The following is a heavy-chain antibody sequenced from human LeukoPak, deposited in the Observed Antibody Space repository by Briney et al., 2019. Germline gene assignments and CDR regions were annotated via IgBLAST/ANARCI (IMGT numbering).Heavy chain of an antibody. CDR1: GGTFSSYA. D-gene: IGHD3-22*01. CDR2: IIPILGIA. J-gene: IGHJ4*02. V-gene: IGHV1-69*10. CDR3: ARGEEPYYDSSGYPYYFDY. Sequence: GASVKVSCKASGGTFSSYAISWVRQAPGQGLEWMGGIIPILGIANYAQKFQGRVTITADKSTSTAYMELSSLRSEDTAVYYCARGEEPYYDSSGYPYYFDYWGQGTLVTVSS.